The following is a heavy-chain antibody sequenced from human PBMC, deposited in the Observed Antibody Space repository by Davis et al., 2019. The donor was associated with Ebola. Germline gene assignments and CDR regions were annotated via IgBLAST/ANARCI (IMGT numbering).Heavy chain of an antibody. J-gene: IGHJ4*02. CDR3: AHLGPQRYCSGGGCHGYLDY. D-gene: IGHD2-15*01. CDR1: GYTFTKYG. CDR2: ISAYNGNT. Sequence: ASVKVSCKASGYTFTKYGISWVRQAPGQGLEWMGWISAYNGNTNYAQNFQGRGTMTTDTSTSTAYMELRSLRFDDTAVYYCAHLGPQRYCSGGGCHGYLDYWGQGTLVTVSS. V-gene: IGHV1-18*04.